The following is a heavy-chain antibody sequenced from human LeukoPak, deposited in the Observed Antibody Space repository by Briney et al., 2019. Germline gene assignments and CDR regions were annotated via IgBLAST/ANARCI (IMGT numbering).Heavy chain of an antibody. V-gene: IGHV1-69*13. CDR1: GGTFSSYA. Sequence: SVKVSCKASGGTFSSYAISWVRQAPGQGLEWMGGIIPIFGTANYAQKFQGRVTITADESTSTAYMELSSLRSEDTAVYYCARESNPRGYSYGYPMFFDYWGQGALVTVSS. J-gene: IGHJ4*02. D-gene: IGHD5-18*01. CDR2: IIPIFGTA. CDR3: ARESNPRGYSYGYPMFFDY.